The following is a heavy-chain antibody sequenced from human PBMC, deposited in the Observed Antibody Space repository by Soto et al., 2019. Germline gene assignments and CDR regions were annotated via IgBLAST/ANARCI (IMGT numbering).Heavy chain of an antibody. V-gene: IGHV3-30-3*01. Sequence: ESGGGVVQPGRSLTLSCAASGFTFSSYAMHWVRQAPGKGPEWVAVISYDGSSKTYADSVKGQFTISRDNSKNSLFLQMNNLRPEDTAVYYCARRNSDYSSVWSDAFDIWGQGTMVTVSS. J-gene: IGHJ3*02. D-gene: IGHD6-19*01. CDR2: ISYDGSSK. CDR3: ARRNSDYSSVWSDAFDI. CDR1: GFTFSSYA.